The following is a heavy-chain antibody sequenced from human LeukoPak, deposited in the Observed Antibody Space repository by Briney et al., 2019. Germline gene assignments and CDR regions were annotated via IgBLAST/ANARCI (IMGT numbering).Heavy chain of an antibody. D-gene: IGHD4/OR15-4a*01. CDR3: ARVRDYGTFDY. Sequence: GGSLRLSCAASGFTFSNYAMSWVRQAPGKGLEWVSTISGSGGSTYYADSVKGRFTISRDNAENSLYLQMNSLRAEDTAMYYCARVRDYGTFDYWGQGTLVTVSS. CDR1: GFTFSNYA. J-gene: IGHJ4*02. V-gene: IGHV3-23*01. CDR2: ISGSGGST.